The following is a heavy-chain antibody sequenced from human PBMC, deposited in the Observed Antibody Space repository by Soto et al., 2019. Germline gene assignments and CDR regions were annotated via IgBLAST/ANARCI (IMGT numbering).Heavy chain of an antibody. V-gene: IGHV3-48*01. J-gene: IGHJ3*02. CDR2: ISSSSGTI. CDR1: GFTFSSYS. D-gene: IGHD6-13*01. CDR3: ASGTSEDTFDI. Sequence: EVQLVESGGGLVQPGGSLRLSCAASGFTFSSYSMNWVRQAPGKGLEWVSYISSSSGTIYYGDSVKGRFTISRDNPKNSLYLQMNSLRAEDTAVYYCASGTSEDTFDILGQGTMVTVSS.